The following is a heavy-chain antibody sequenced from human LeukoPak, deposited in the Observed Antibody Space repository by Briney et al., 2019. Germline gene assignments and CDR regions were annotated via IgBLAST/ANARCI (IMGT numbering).Heavy chain of an antibody. CDR1: GFTFRSYA. J-gene: IGHJ4*02. CDR2: IGTLGDIA. CDR3: AKNASGGLDY. Sequence: GGSLRLSCAASGFTFRSYAMTWVRQAPGKGLEWVSAIGTLGDIAYYADSVRGRFTTSRDNSKNTLYLQMTSLRAEDTAIYYCAKNASGGLDYWGQGTLVTVSS. V-gene: IGHV3-23*01. D-gene: IGHD2-15*01.